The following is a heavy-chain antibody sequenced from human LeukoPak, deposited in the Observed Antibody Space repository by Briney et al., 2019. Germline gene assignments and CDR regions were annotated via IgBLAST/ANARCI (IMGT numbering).Heavy chain of an antibody. CDR3: ARDLRYCSSTSCYDPNFDY. Sequence: GGSLRLSCAASGFTFSNYWMHWVRHAPGKGLVWVSRINTDGSSASYADSVKGRFTISRDNAKNTLYLQMNRPRAEDTAVYYCARDLRYCSSTSCYDPNFDYWGQGTLVTVSS. CDR1: GFTFSNYW. D-gene: IGHD2-2*01. J-gene: IGHJ4*02. CDR2: INTDGSSA. V-gene: IGHV3-74*01.